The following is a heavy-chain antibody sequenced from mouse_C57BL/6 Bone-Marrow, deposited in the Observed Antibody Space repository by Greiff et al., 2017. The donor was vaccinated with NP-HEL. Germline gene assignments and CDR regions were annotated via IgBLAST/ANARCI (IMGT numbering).Heavy chain of an antibody. J-gene: IGHJ3*01. Sequence: QVQLKESGAELAKPGASVKLSCKASGYTFTSYWMHWVKQRPGQGLEWIGYINPSSGYTKYNQKFKDKATLTADKSSSTAYMQLSSLTYEDSAVYYCAREGTTVVARGRFAYWGQGTLVTVSA. V-gene: IGHV1-7*01. CDR2: INPSSGYT. CDR3: AREGTTVVARGRFAY. CDR1: GYTFTSYW. D-gene: IGHD1-1*01.